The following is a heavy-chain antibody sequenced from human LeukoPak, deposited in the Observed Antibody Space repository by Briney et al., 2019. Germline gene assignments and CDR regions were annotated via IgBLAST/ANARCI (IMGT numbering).Heavy chain of an antibody. CDR3: ARIAAAGTYYYMDV. D-gene: IGHD6-13*01. V-gene: IGHV3-7*01. Sequence: GGSLRLSCAASGFTFSSYWMSWVRQAPGKGLEWVANIKQDGSEKYYVDSVKGRFTISRDNAKNSLYLQMNSLRAEDTAVYYCARIAAAGTYYYMDVWGKGTTVTVSS. J-gene: IGHJ6*03. CDR1: GFTFSSYW. CDR2: IKQDGSEK.